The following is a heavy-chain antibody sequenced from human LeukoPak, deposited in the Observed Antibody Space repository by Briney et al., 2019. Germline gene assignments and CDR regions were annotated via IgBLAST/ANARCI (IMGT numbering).Heavy chain of an antibody. D-gene: IGHD2/OR15-2a*01. J-gene: IGHJ4*02. Sequence: GASVEVSCKASGYTFTSYDINWVRQATGQGLEWMGWMNPNSGNTGYAQKFQGRVTMTRNTSISTAYMELSSLRSEDTAVYYCARAFSLSSAYFDYWGQGTLVTVSS. CDR2: MNPNSGNT. V-gene: IGHV1-8*01. CDR3: ARAFSLSSAYFDY. CDR1: GYTFTSYD.